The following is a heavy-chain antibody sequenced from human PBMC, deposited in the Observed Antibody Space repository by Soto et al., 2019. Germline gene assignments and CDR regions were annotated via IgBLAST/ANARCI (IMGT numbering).Heavy chain of an antibody. J-gene: IGHJ6*02. Sequence: SETLSLTCTVSGGSISSGDYYWSWIRQPPGKGLEWIGYIYYSGSTYYNPSLKSRVTISVDTSKNQFSLKLSSVTAADTAVYYCARTRFMTTVVTPHPRDPHYYYYGMDVWGQGTTVTVSS. V-gene: IGHV4-30-4*01. D-gene: IGHD4-17*01. CDR3: ARTRFMTTVVTPHPRDPHYYYYGMDV. CDR2: IYYSGST. CDR1: GGSISSGDYY.